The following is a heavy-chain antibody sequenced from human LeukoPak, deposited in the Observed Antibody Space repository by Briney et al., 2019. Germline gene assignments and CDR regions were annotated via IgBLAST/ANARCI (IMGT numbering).Heavy chain of an antibody. CDR3: ARDGALAY. CDR1: RGSMSGYY. D-gene: IGHD3-16*01. V-gene: IGHV4-59*01. J-gene: IGHJ4*02. CDR2: IYHNGNT. Sequence: SETLSLTCTVSRGSMSGYYWSWIRQPPGKGLEWIGYIYHNGNTNYNPSLKSRVTISMDTSKSQFSLRLNSLTAADTAVYYCARDGALAYWGRGTLVTVSS.